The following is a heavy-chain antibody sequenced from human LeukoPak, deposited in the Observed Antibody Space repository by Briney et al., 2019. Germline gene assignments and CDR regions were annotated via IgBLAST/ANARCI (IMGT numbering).Heavy chain of an antibody. CDR2: INPNTGGT. V-gene: IGHV1-2*02. CDR3: ARPLRVTMIRGAAFRASSDFDP. J-gene: IGHJ5*02. D-gene: IGHD3-10*01. Sequence: GASVKVSCKASGYTFTGYYIHWVRQDPGQGLEWMGWINPNTGGTKYAQKFRDRVTMTRDTSISTAYMELSRLRSDDTAVYYCARPLRVTMIRGAAFRASSDFDPWGQGTLVTVSS. CDR1: GYTFTGYY.